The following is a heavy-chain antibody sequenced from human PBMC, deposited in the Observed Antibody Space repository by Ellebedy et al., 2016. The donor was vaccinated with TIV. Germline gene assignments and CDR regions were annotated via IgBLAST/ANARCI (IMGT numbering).Heavy chain of an antibody. J-gene: IGHJ3*02. CDR1: GFAVSSNF. D-gene: IGHD4-23*01. CDR2: IYTGGST. V-gene: IGHV3-53*01. Sequence: GGSLRLSCAASGFAVSSNFMNWVRQAPGKGLEWISTIYTGGSTYYPRSVKGRFTISRDNSKNTLYLQMNSLRAEDTAVYYCARGGDYGGNPDAFDIWGQGTMVTVSP. CDR3: ARGGDYGGNPDAFDI.